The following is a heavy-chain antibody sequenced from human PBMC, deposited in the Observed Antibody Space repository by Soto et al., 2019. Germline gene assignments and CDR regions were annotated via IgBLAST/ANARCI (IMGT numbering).Heavy chain of an antibody. CDR2: ISAYNGNT. CDR3: ARERSTVTTNYFDY. Sequence: GASVKVSCKASCYTFTSYGISWVRQAPGQGLEWMGWISAYNGNTNYAQKLQGRVTMTTDTSTSTAYMELRSLRSDDTAVYYCARERSTVTTNYFDYWGQGTLVTVSS. D-gene: IGHD4-17*01. V-gene: IGHV1-18*01. J-gene: IGHJ4*02. CDR1: CYTFTSYG.